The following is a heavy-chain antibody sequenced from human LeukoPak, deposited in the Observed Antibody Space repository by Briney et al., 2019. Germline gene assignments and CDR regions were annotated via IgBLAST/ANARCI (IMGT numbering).Heavy chain of an antibody. Sequence: GGSLRLSCVASGFTFDDYAMHWVRQAPGKGLEWVSLINADGGRTYSADSVKGRFTISRDNSKNSLYLQMHSLRTEDSALYYCATWAFYHGMDVWGQGTTVIVSS. CDR1: GFTFDDYA. CDR2: INADGGRT. J-gene: IGHJ6*02. V-gene: IGHV3-43*02. CDR3: ATWAFYHGMDV. D-gene: IGHD2/OR15-2a*01.